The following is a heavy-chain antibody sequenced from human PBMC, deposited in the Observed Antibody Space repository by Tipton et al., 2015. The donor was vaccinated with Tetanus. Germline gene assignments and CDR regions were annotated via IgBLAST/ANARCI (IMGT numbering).Heavy chain of an antibody. V-gene: IGHV3-33*01. CDR1: GFTFSSYG. CDR3: VFVPGDWGYYYGMDV. Sequence: RSLRLSCAASGFTFSSYGMHWVRQAPGKGLEWVAVIWYDGSNKYYADSVKGRFTISRDNSKNTLYLQMNSLRAEDTAVYYCVFVPGDWGYYYGMDVWGQGTTVTVSS. D-gene: IGHD7-27*01. CDR2: IWYDGSNK. J-gene: IGHJ6*02.